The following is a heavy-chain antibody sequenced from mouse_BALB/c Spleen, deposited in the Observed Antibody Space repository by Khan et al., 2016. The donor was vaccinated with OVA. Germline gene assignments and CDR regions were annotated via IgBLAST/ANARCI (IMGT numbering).Heavy chain of an antibody. CDR2: INTYTGEP. J-gene: IGHJ1*01. CDR3: VRYTPIYDVYYYWYFDV. D-gene: IGHD2-3*01. CDR1: GYTFTNYG. Sequence: QIQLVQSGPELKKPGETVKISCKASGYTFTNYGMNWVKQAPGKGLKWMGWINTYTGEPTYADDFKGRFAFSLETSASTAYLQINNLKNEDTATXFCVRYTPIYDVYYYWYFDVWGAGTTVTVSS. V-gene: IGHV9-3-1*01.